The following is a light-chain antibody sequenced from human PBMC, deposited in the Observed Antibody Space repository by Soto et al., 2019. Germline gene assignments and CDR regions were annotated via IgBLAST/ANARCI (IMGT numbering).Light chain of an antibody. J-gene: IGLJ2*01. V-gene: IGLV1-44*01. CDR3: AAWGATLNGL. Sequence: QSVLTQPPSASGTPGQRVTISCSGSSSNIGSNTVNWYQQVPGTAPKLLIYSNNQRPSGVPDRFSGSKSGTSASLAISGLQSEDEADYYCAAWGATLNGLFGGGTKLTVL. CDR1: SSNIGSNT. CDR2: SNN.